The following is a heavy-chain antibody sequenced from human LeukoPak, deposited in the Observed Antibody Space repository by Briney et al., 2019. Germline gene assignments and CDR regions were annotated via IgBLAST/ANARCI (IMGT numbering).Heavy chain of an antibody. V-gene: IGHV3-23*01. Sequence: PGGSLRLSCAASGFTVSSNYMSWVRQAPGKGLEWVSSISGSGNSVHYADSVKGRFTLSRDNSKNTLDLQMNSLRAEDTAVYYCAKGRWGYGDYVIFEYWGQGTLVTVSS. CDR2: ISGSGNSV. J-gene: IGHJ4*02. CDR3: AKGRWGYGDYVIFEY. D-gene: IGHD4-17*01. CDR1: GFTVSSNY.